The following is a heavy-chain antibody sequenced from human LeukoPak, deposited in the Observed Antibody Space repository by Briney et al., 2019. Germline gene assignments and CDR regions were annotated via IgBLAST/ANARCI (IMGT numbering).Heavy chain of an antibody. CDR1: GFTFDDYA. CDR2: ISWNSGSI. Sequence: GRSLRLSCAASGFTFDDYAMHWVRQAPGKGPEWVSGISWNSGSIGYADSVKGRFTISRDNAKNSLYLQMNSLRAEDTALYYCAKGDYYDSSGEDYWGQGTLVTVSS. CDR3: AKGDYYDSSGEDY. J-gene: IGHJ4*02. D-gene: IGHD3-22*01. V-gene: IGHV3-9*01.